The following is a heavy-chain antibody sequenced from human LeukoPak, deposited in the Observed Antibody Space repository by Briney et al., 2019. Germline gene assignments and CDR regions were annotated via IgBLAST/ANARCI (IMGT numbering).Heavy chain of an antibody. J-gene: IGHJ4*02. D-gene: IGHD3-22*01. CDR3: ARHFPLGDYYDSSGLGFDY. CDR2: IYYSGST. CDR1: GGSISSSSYY. V-gene: IGHV4-39*01. Sequence: SGTLSLTCTVSGGSISSSSYYWGGIRQPPGKGLEGIGSIYYSGSTYYNPSLKSRVTISVDTSKNQFSLKLSSVTAADTAVYYCARHFPLGDYYDSSGLGFDYWGQGTLVTVSS.